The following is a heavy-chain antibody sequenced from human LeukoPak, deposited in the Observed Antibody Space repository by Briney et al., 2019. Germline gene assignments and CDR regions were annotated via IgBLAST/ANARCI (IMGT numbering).Heavy chain of an antibody. Sequence: GGSLRLSCAASGFTFSNSWMSWVRQAPGKGLEWVANMRQDGSEIYYVDSVRGRFSISRDNAKNSLYLQMNSLRAEDTAVYYCARDPSAVTANTYAWGQGTLVTVSS. CDR3: ARDPSAVTANTYA. CDR2: MRQDGSEI. D-gene: IGHD2-2*01. V-gene: IGHV3-7*01. J-gene: IGHJ5*02. CDR1: GFTFSNSW.